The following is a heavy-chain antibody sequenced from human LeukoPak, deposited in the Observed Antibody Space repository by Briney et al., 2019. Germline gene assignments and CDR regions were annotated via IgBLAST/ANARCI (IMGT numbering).Heavy chain of an antibody. V-gene: IGHV1-2*02. CDR1: GYTFTGYY. D-gene: IGHD6-19*01. CDR2: INPNRDGT. Sequence: GASVKVSCKASGYTFTGYYIHWVRQAPGQGLEYMGWINPNRDGTNYAQKFQGRVTMTRDTSISTAYMERSRLRSDDTAVYYCARDLYQWLPSTRPRDYYYYMDVWGEGTTVTVSS. CDR3: ARDLYQWLPSTRPRDYYYYMDV. J-gene: IGHJ6*03.